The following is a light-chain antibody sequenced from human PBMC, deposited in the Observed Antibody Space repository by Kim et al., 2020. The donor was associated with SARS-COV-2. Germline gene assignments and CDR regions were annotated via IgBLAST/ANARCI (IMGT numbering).Light chain of an antibody. CDR3: QHLNSYPYT. CDR2: AAS. V-gene: IGKV1-9*01. CDR1: QCISSY. J-gene: IGKJ2*01. Sequence: ASVGDRVTITCPASQCISSYLAWYQQKPGKAPKLLIYAASTLQSGVPSRFSGSGYGTDFTLTISSLQPEDFATYFCQHLNSYPYTFGQGTKLEI.